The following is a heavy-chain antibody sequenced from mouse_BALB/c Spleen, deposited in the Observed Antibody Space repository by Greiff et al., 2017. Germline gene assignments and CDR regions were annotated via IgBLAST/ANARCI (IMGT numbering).Heavy chain of an antibody. J-gene: IGHJ4*01. V-gene: IGHV5-6-5*01. Sequence: EVHLVESGGDLVKPGGSLKLSCAASGFTFSSYAMSWVRQTPEKRLEWVASISSGGSTYYPDSVKGRFTISRDNARNILYLQMSSLRSEDTAMYYCARGDDYGSLYYAMDYWGQGTSVTVSS. CDR2: ISSGGST. CDR3: ARGDDYGSLYYAMDY. D-gene: IGHD2-4*01. CDR1: GFTFSSYA.